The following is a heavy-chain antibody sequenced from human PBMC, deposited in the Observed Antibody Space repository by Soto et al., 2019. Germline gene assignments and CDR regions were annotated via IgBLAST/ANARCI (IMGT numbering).Heavy chain of an antibody. CDR2: IVQDGTDR. J-gene: IGHJ6*02. Sequence: GVLRLSCEAGSGFSISRYWMAWVRQAPGKGLEWVANIVQDGTDRYYLDSVTGRFTISRDNARNSMYLQMNSLRIEDTAVYYCARALADGMDVWGQGTTVTVSS. CDR1: GFSISRYW. CDR3: ARALADGMDV. D-gene: IGHD3-3*02. V-gene: IGHV3-7*03.